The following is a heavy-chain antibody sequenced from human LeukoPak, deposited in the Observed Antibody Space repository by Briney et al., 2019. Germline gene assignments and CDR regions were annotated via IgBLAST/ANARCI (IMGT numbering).Heavy chain of an antibody. CDR2: ISGSGGST. D-gene: IGHD3-9*01. Sequence: GGSLRLSCAASGFTFSSYAMSRVRQAPGKGLEWVSAISGSGGSTYYADSVKGRFTISRDNSKNTLYLQMNSLRAEDTAVYYCARDRAVLRYFDWLLDFDYWGQGTLVTVSS. CDR3: ARDRAVLRYFDWLLDFDY. V-gene: IGHV3-23*01. J-gene: IGHJ4*02. CDR1: GFTFSSYA.